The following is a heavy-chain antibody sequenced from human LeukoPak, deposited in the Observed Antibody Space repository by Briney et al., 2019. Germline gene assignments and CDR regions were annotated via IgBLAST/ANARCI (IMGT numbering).Heavy chain of an antibody. CDR2: IWYDGSNK. CDR3: ARVVSQWLVDAFDI. J-gene: IGHJ3*02. Sequence: GGSLRLSCAASGFTFSSYGMHWVRQAPGKGLEWVAVIWYDGSNKYYADSVKGRFTISRDNSKNTLYLQMNSLRAKDTAVYYCARVVSQWLVDAFDIWGQGTMVTVSS. CDR1: GFTFSSYG. D-gene: IGHD6-19*01. V-gene: IGHV3-33*01.